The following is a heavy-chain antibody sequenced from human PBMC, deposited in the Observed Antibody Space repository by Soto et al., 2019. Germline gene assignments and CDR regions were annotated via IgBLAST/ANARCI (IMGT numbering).Heavy chain of an antibody. V-gene: IGHV1-69*13. Sequence: SVKVSCKASGGTFSSYAISWVRQAPGQGLEWMGGIIPIFGTANYAQKFQGRVTITADESTSTAYMELSSLRSEDTAVYYCASTSGYYLGTYYYYGMAVWVQGTTVTVSS. D-gene: IGHD3-22*01. CDR3: ASTSGYYLGTYYYYGMAV. J-gene: IGHJ6*02. CDR1: GGTFSSYA. CDR2: IIPIFGTA.